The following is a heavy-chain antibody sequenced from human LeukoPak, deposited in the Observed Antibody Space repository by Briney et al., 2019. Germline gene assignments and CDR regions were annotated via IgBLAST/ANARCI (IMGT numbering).Heavy chain of an antibody. CDR3: ASGGWRGDD. D-gene: IGHD6-19*01. Sequence: GSLSLSCAASGFTFSSYWMSWVRQAPGKGLEWVANIKQDGSEKYYVDSVKGRFTISRDTAKNSLYLQMNSLRAEDTAVYYCASGGWRGDDWGQGTLVTVSS. CDR1: GFTFSSYW. CDR2: IKQDGSEK. V-gene: IGHV3-7*01. J-gene: IGHJ4*02.